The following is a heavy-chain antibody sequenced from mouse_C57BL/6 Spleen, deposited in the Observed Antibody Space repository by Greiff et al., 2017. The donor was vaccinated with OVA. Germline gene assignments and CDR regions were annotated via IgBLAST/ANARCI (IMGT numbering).Heavy chain of an antibody. CDR3: ARDSSGYVAWFAY. V-gene: IGHV5-4*01. Sequence: EVQVVESGGGLVKPGGSLKLSCAASGFTFSSYAMSWVRQTPEKRLEWVATISDGGSYTYYPDNVKGRFTISRDNAKNNLYLQMSHLKSEDTAMYYCARDSSGYVAWFAYWGQGTLVTVSA. CDR1: GFTFSSYA. J-gene: IGHJ3*01. D-gene: IGHD3-2*02. CDR2: ISDGGSYT.